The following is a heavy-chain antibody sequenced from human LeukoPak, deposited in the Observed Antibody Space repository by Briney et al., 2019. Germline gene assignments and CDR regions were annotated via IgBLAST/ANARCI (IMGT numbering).Heavy chain of an antibody. CDR3: ARDRGYRDTERNWYFDI. CDR2: IYTSGST. J-gene: IGHJ2*01. V-gene: IGHV4-61*02. Sequence: SETLSLTCTVSGGSISSGSYYWSWIRQPAGKGLEWIGRIYTSGSTNYNPSLKSRVTISVDTSKNQFSLKLSSVTAADTAVYFCARDRGYRDTERNWYFDIWGRGTLVAVSS. CDR1: GGSISSGSYY. D-gene: IGHD5-12*01.